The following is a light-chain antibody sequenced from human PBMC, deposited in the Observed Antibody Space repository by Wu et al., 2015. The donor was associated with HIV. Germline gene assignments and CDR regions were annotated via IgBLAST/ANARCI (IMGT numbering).Light chain of an antibody. CDR3: QQYGRSPAT. J-gene: IGKJ1*01. V-gene: IGKV3-20*01. CDR2: GAS. Sequence: IVLTQSPGTLSLSPGERATLSCRASQSVSSDYLAWYQQKPGQAPRLLIYGASSRATGIPDRFSGSGSGTGFTLTISRLEPEDFAVYYCQQYGRSPATFGQGTKVEIK. CDR1: QSVSSDY.